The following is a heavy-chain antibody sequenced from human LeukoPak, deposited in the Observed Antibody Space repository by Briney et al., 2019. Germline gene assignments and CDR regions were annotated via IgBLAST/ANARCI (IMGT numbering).Heavy chain of an antibody. J-gene: IGHJ6*03. CDR1: GFTFSSYW. D-gene: IGHD3-3*01. Sequence: GGSLRLSCAASGFTFSSYWMHWVRQAPGKGLLWVSRINTDGSNTNYADSVKGRFTISRDNAKNNLYLQMNSLRAEDTAVYYCAREAEGRFLETYYYYMDVWGKGTTVTVSS. CDR3: AREAEGRFLETYYYYMDV. V-gene: IGHV3-74*01. CDR2: INTDGSNT.